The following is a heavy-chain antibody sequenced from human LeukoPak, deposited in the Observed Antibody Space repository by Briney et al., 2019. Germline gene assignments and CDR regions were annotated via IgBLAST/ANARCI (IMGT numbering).Heavy chain of an antibody. J-gene: IGHJ4*02. CDR3: ARNGYSYGWRWDY. Sequence: SETLSLTCTVSGGSISSGGYYWSWIRQHPGKGLEWIGYIYYSGSTYYNPSLKSRVTISVDTSKNQFSLKLSSVTAADTAVYYCARNGYSYGWRWDYWGQGTLVTVSS. D-gene: IGHD5-18*01. CDR2: IYYSGST. V-gene: IGHV4-31*03. CDR1: GGSISSGGYY.